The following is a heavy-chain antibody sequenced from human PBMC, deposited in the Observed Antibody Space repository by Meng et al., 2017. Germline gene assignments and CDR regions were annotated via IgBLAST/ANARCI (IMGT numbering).Heavy chain of an antibody. J-gene: IGHJ2*01. CDR3: ASRVAYYYDSSGYYKNWYFDL. V-gene: IGHV1-69*02. CDR1: GGTFSSST. Sequence: QVQLGHSGGEWRKPGSSVKVSCKASGGTFSSSTIGWVGQAPGQGLEWMGSIIPILGIANYAQKFQGRVTITADKSTSTAYMELSSLRSEDTAVYYCASRVAYYYDSSGYYKNWYFDLWGRGTLVTVSS. CDR2: IIPILGIA. D-gene: IGHD3-22*01.